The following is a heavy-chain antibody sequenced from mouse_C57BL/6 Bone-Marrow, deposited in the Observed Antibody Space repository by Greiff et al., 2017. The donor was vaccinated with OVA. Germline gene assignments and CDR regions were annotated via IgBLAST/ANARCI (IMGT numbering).Heavy chain of an antibody. J-gene: IGHJ1*03. D-gene: IGHD2-2*01. CDR2: IYPGDGDT. CDR1: GYAFSSSW. CDR3: ARRGVYYAYLWYFDV. Sequence: VKLMESGPELVKPGASVKISCKASGYAFSSSWMNWVKQRPGKGLEWIGRIYPGDGDTNYNGKFKGKATLTADKSSSTAYMQLSSLTSEDSAVYFCARRGVYYAYLWYFDVWGTGTTVTVSS. V-gene: IGHV1-82*01.